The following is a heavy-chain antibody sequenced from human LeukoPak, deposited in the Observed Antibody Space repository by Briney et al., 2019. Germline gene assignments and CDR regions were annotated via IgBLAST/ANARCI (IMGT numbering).Heavy chain of an antibody. CDR2: INPNSGDP. J-gene: IGHJ4*02. D-gene: IGHD5-24*01. CDR3: ARGGDGNRRDFDY. Sequence: ASMKVSCKASGYTFTAYYRHWLRQAPGQGLHWMGWINPNSGDPNYAQTFQGRVTMTRDTSISTAYMQLNSLRSDDTAVYYCARGGDGNRRDFDYWGQGTLVTVSS. V-gene: IGHV1-2*02. CDR1: GYTFTAYY.